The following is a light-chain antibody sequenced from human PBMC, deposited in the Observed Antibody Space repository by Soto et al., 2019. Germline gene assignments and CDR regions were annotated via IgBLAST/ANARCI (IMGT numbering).Light chain of an antibody. CDR2: ATS. CDR1: QAISSD. J-gene: IGKJ4*01. CDR3: HKYNYAPT. V-gene: IGKV1-27*01. Sequence: DIPLTQSPSSLSASVGDRVTITCRASQAISSDLAWYQQKPGKVPELLIYATSTLQSGAPSRFSGSGSGTDFTLTISSLQPEDVATDYCHKYNYAPTFGGGTKVEIK.